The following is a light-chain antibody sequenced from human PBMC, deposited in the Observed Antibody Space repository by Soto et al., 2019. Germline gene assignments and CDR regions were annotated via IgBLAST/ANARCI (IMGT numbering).Light chain of an antibody. J-gene: IGKJ1*01. Sequence: IVLTQSPVTLSLSPGERAKFSSRASQSVSSYLAWYQQKPGQAPRLLIYDASNRATGIPARFSGSGSGTDFTLTISSLEPEDFAVYYCQQYGSSGTFGQGTKV. CDR2: DAS. CDR1: QSVSSY. V-gene: IGKV3-11*01. CDR3: QQYGSSGT.